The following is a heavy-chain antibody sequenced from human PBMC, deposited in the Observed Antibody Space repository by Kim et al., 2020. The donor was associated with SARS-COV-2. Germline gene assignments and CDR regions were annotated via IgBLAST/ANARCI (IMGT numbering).Heavy chain of an antibody. Sequence: GESLKISCKGSGYSFTSYWISWVRQMPGKGLEWMGRIDPSDSYTNYSPSFQGHVTISADKSISTAYLQWSSLKASDTAMYYCARHSYYYGSGSYYNDYWGQGTLVTVSS. D-gene: IGHD3-10*01. CDR3: ARHSYYYGSGSYYNDY. CDR1: GYSFTSYW. V-gene: IGHV5-10-1*01. CDR2: IDPSDSYT. J-gene: IGHJ4*02.